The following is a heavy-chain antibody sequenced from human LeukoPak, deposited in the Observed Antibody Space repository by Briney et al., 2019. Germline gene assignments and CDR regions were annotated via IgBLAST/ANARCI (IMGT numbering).Heavy chain of an antibody. V-gene: IGHV1-2*02. D-gene: IGHD3-22*01. J-gene: IGHJ3*02. Sequence: ASVKVSCKASGYTFTGYYMHWVRQAPGQGLEWMGWTNPNSGGTNYAQKFQGRVTMTEDTSTDTAYMELSSLRSEDTAVYYCPTDTVPDAYEGAFDIWGQGTMVTVSS. CDR3: PTDTVPDAYEGAFDI. CDR2: TNPNSGGT. CDR1: GYTFTGYY.